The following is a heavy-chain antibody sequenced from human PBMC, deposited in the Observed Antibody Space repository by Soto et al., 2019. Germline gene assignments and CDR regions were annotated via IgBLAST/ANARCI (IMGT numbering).Heavy chain of an antibody. CDR1: GGSISSSSYY. CDR3: ASQGPSYHQIWDVDL. CDR2: IYYSGST. Sequence: QLQLQASGPGLVKPSETLSLTCTVSGGSISSSSYYWGWIRQPPGRGLEWIGSIYYSGSTYYTPALMGRVTISVDTAKSQSSLKPSSVTAPDTAVYYCASQGPSYHQIWDVDLWGRGTLVTVPS. J-gene: IGHJ2*01. D-gene: IGHD2-2*01. V-gene: IGHV4-39*01.